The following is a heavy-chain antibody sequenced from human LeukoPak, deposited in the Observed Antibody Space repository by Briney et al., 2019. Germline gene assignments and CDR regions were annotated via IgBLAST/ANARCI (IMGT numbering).Heavy chain of an antibody. V-gene: IGHV3-15*01. J-gene: IGHJ4*02. CDR3: TTYSSGSCPF. CDR2: IYRSSNGETT. D-gene: IGHD6-19*01. Sequence: PGGPLKLSGAAPEITFSNAWMRWAGQPPGRGREWVGRIYRSSNGETTDYGAPVKGRFTMSRDDSKNTLYLQMNSLKTEDTAVYYCTTYSSGSCPFWGQGTLVTVSS. CDR1: EITFSNAW.